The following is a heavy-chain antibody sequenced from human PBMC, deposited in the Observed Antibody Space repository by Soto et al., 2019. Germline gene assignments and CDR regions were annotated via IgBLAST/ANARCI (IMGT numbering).Heavy chain of an antibody. CDR1: GYTFTGYY. D-gene: IGHD5-18*01. CDR2: INPNSGGT. Sequence: ASVKVSCKASGYTFTGYYMHWVRQAPGQGLEWMGWINPNSGGTNYAQKFQGWVTMTRDTSISTAYMELSRLRPDDTAVYYCARVRGYSYGRYYYYYGMDVWGQGTTVTVSS. J-gene: IGHJ6*02. CDR3: ARVRGYSYGRYYYYYGMDV. V-gene: IGHV1-2*04.